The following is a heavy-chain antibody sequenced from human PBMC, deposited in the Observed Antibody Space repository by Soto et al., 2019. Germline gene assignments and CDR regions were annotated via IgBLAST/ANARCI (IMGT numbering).Heavy chain of an antibody. CDR1: GYTFTSYG. CDR3: ARDPSSRLVRDYYYYYGMDV. D-gene: IGHD6-19*01. Sequence: ASVKVSCKASGYTFTSYGIIWVRQAPGQGLEWMGWISAYNGNTNYAQKLQGRVTMTTDTSTSTAYMELRSLRSDDTAVYYCARDPSSRLVRDYYYYYGMDVWGQGTTVTVSS. V-gene: IGHV1-18*01. J-gene: IGHJ6*02. CDR2: ISAYNGNT.